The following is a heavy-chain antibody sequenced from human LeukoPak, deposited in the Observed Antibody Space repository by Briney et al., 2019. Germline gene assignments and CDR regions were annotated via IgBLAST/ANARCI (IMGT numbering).Heavy chain of an antibody. CDR1: GFTFSTYS. Sequence: GGSLRLSCAASGFTFSTYSMNWVPQAPGKGLQWVSYISPGSSTIYYADSVKGRFTISRDNAKNSLYLQMNSLRDEDTAVYYCASPLSWGQGTLVTVSS. J-gene: IGHJ4*02. CDR2: ISPGSSTI. V-gene: IGHV3-48*02. CDR3: ASPLS.